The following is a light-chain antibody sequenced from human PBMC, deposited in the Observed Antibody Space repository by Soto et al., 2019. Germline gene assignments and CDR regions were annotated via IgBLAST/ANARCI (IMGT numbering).Light chain of an antibody. CDR2: DVS. CDR3: SSYTSSSDVV. V-gene: IGLV2-14*01. CDR1: SSDVGGYNY. Sequence: QSALTQPASVSGSPGQSITISCTGTSSDVGGYNYVSWYQQHPGKAPKLMIYDVSNRPSGVSNRFSGSKSGNTASLTLSGVQTEDEADYYCSSYTSSSDVVFGGGTKLTVL. J-gene: IGLJ2*01.